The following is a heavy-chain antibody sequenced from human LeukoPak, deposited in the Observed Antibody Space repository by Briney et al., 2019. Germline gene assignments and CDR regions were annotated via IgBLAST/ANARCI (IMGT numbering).Heavy chain of an antibody. V-gene: IGHV1-24*01. J-gene: IGHJ4*02. D-gene: IGHD1-26*01. CDR2: FDPEDGET. CDR1: GYTLTELS. Sequence: ASVKVSCKVSGYTLTELSMHWVRQAPGKGLEWMGGFDPEDGETIYAQRFQGRVTMTEDTSTDTAYMELSSLRSEDTAVYYCATGFSGSYYYFDYWGQGTLVTVSS. CDR3: ATGFSGSYYYFDY.